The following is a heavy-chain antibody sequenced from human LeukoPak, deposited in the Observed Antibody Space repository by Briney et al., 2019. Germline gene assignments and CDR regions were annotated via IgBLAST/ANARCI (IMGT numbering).Heavy chain of an antibody. CDR3: AREVGNSYFDY. D-gene: IGHD4-23*01. V-gene: IGHV3-30*04. CDR2: ISSDGSNA. CDR1: GFTFSSYA. Sequence: PGGSLRLSCAASGFTFSSYAMHWVRQAPGKGLEWVAVISSDGSNAFYADSVKGRFTISRDNSKNTLYLQMSSPRAEDTAVYYGAREVGNSYFDYWGQGTLVTVSS. J-gene: IGHJ4*02.